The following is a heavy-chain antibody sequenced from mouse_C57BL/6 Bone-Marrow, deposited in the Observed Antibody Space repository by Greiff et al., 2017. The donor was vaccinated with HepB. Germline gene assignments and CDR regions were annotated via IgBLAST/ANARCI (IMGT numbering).Heavy chain of an antibody. V-gene: IGHV1-66*01. CDR2: IYPGSGNT. CDR3: ARGYYSSLPWFAY. D-gene: IGHD1-1*01. CDR1: GYSFTSYY. J-gene: IGHJ3*01. Sequence: VKLVESGPELVKPGASVKISCKASGYSFTSYYIPWVQQRPGQGLEWIGWIYPGSGNTKYNEKFKGKATLTADTSSSTSYMQLSSLTSEDSAVYYCARGYYSSLPWFAYWGQGTLVTVSA.